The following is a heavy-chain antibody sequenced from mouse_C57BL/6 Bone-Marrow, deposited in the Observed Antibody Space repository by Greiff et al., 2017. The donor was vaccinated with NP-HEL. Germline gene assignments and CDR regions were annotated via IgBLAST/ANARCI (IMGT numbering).Heavy chain of an antibody. CDR2: IYPGDGDT. V-gene: IGHV1-82*01. CDR1: GYAFSSSW. CDR3: ARATMVTTRDYFDY. D-gene: IGHD2-2*01. Sequence: VQLQESGPELVKPGASVKISCKASGYAFSSSWMHWVKQRPGKGLAWIGRIYPGDGDTNYNGKFKGKATLTADKSSSTAYMQLSSLTSEDSAVYFGARATMVTTRDYFDYWGQGTTRTVSS. J-gene: IGHJ2*01.